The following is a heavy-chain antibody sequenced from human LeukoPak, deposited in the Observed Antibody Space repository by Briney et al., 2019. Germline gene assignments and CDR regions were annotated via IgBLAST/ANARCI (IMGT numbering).Heavy chain of an antibody. CDR3: AKDRSRSGYDFGRYFDY. CDR1: GFTFSSYA. J-gene: IGHJ4*02. D-gene: IGHD5-12*01. V-gene: IGHV3-23*01. Sequence: GGSLRLSCAASGFTFSSYAMSWVRQAPGKGLEWVSAISGSGGSTYYADSVKGRFTISRDNSKNTPYLQMNSLRAEDTAVYYCAKDRSRSGYDFGRYFDYWGQGTLVTVSS. CDR2: ISGSGGST.